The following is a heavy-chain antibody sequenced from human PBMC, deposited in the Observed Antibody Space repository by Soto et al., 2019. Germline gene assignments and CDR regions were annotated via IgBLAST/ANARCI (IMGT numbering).Heavy chain of an antibody. D-gene: IGHD6-13*01. CDR3: VRRHVSATGIDWFDP. J-gene: IGHJ5*02. CDR2: INAANGDT. CDR1: GYTFTSYG. V-gene: IGHV1-3*01. Sequence: ASLKVSCKASGYTFTSYGIHWVRQAPGQRLEWMGWINAANGDTKYSPKFQGRVTITRDTSASTAYMELSSLRSEDTAVYYCVRRHVSATGIDWFDPWGQGTLFTVSS.